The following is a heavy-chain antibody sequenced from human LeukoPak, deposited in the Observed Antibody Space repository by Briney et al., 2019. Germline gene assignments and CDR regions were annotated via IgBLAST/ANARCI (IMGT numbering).Heavy chain of an antibody. D-gene: IGHD4-17*01. CDR3: ARAIGDYGHYFDY. V-gene: IGHV1-69*04. CDR1: EGTFSNYV. J-gene: IGHJ4*02. Sequence: GASVKVSCKASEGTFSNYVFTWVRQAPGQGLEWMGRIIPILDVAKYSQKFQGRVIITADKSTSTAYMELSSLKSEDTAMYYCARAIGDYGHYFDYWGQGTLVTVSS. CDR2: IIPILDVA.